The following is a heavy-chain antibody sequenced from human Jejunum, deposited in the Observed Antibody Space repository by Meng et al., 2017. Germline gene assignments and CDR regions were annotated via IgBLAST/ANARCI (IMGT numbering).Heavy chain of an antibody. CDR2: IKSKGGGGTA. Sequence: GGSLRLSCGVSGLSFSADWMSWVRQGPGKGLEWVGRIKSKGGGGTADYAAAVKGRFTISRDDSQNMVSLHMSSLRSEDTGVYFCTHVRDPTNWSFGTWGQGTQVTVSS. CDR1: GLSFSADW. J-gene: IGHJ5*02. D-gene: IGHD1-1*01. V-gene: IGHV3-15*07. CDR3: THVRDPTNWSFGT.